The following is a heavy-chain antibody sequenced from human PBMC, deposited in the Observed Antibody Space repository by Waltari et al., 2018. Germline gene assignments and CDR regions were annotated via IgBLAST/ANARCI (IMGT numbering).Heavy chain of an antibody. CDR3: ARAGLGSPSQWLQLFDS. CDR1: GFRVSYNY. V-gene: IGHV3-53*01. D-gene: IGHD5-12*01. Sequence: EVQLVESGGGLIQPGGSLRLSCEASGFRVSYNYMSWVRQAPGKGLGGVSVIHAGGSTYYGDSVKGRFIISRDISKNTLYLQMNSLTVDDSAMYFCARAGLGSPSQWLQLFDSWGQGTLVTVSS. J-gene: IGHJ4*02. CDR2: IHAGGST.